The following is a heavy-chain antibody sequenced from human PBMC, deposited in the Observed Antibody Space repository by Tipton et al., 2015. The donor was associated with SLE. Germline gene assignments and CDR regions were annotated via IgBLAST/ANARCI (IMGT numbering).Heavy chain of an antibody. V-gene: IGHV4-34*01. Sequence: TLSLTCAVYDGSFSGYCWSWIRQPPGKGLEWIGEINHSGTTNYDPSLKSRVTISVDTSKNQFSLKLCSVTAADTAVYYCARDPFRGLAVAASAYWGQGTLVTVSS. D-gene: IGHD6-19*01. J-gene: IGHJ4*02. CDR1: DGSFSGYC. CDR2: INHSGTT. CDR3: ARDPFRGLAVAASAY.